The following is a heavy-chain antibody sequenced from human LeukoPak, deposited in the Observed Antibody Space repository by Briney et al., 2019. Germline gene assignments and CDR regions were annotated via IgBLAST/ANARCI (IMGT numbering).Heavy chain of an antibody. Sequence: PSETLSLTWAVYGGSFSGHYWSWIPHPTGKGLEWIGEIKDSTSTNYNPSLESRVTISVDTCKYHFSLKLSSTIAAATAVYYCASGQYYDLWSGYYVDWGQGTLVTVSA. D-gene: IGHD3-3*01. CDR1: GGSFSGHY. V-gene: IGHV4-34*01. CDR2: IKDSTST. CDR3: ASGQYYDLWSGYYVD. J-gene: IGHJ4*02.